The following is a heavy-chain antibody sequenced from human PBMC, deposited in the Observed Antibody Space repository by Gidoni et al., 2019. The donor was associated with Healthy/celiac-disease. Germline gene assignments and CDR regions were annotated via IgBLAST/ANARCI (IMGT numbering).Heavy chain of an antibody. CDR1: GFTFSSYS. CDR3: ARDPGVVPAEGWFDP. J-gene: IGHJ5*02. CDR2: ISSSSSYI. D-gene: IGHD2-2*01. V-gene: IGHV3-21*01. Sequence: EVQLVESGGGLVKPGGSLRLSCAASGFTFSSYSMNWVRQAPGKGLEWVSSISSSSSYIYYADSVKGRFTISRDNAKNSLYLQMNSLRAEDTAVYYCARDPGVVPAEGWFDPWGQGTLVTVSS.